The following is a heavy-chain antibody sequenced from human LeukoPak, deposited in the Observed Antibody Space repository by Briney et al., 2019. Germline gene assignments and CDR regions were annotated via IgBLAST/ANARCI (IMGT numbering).Heavy chain of an antibody. CDR1: GFTFSAYA. CDR2: VTATGGET. Sequence: PGGSLRLSCIVSGFTFSAYAMSLVRQAPGKGLEWVSVVTATGGETYYADSVRGRFIISRDNSRNTFYLQMDSLRADDTAIYYCAKGDTAILNWFDPWGQGTLVTVSS. D-gene: IGHD5-18*01. V-gene: IGHV3-23*01. CDR3: AKGDTAILNWFDP. J-gene: IGHJ5*02.